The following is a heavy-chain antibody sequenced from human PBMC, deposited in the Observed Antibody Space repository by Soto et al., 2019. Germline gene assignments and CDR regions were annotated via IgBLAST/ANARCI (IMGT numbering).Heavy chain of an antibody. CDR2: INHSGST. CDR1: GGSFSGYY. J-gene: IGHJ4*02. D-gene: IGHD4-17*01. V-gene: IGHV4-34*01. CDR3: ARGEDYGGNSHFDY. Sequence: SETLSLTCAVYGGSFSGYYWSWIRQPPGKGLEWIGEINHSGSTNYNPSLKSRVTISVDTSKNQFSLKLSSVTAADTAVYYCARGEDYGGNSHFDYWGQGTLVTIS.